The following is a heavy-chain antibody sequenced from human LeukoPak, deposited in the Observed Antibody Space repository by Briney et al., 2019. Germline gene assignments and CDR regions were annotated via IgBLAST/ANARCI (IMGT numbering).Heavy chain of an antibody. J-gene: IGHJ4*02. V-gene: IGHV3-7*01. CDR1: GFTFRNSY. D-gene: IGHD2-2*01. CDR3: ARAAVYCSSSTCRTNFDS. Sequence: GGSLRLSCAASGFTFRNSYMSWVRQAPGKGLGWVAYMNHDGSDQSHVDSVRGRFAISRDNAKNSLYLQMNSLRVEDTAVYYCARAAVYCSSSTCRTNFDSWGQGTLVTVSS. CDR2: MNHDGSDQ.